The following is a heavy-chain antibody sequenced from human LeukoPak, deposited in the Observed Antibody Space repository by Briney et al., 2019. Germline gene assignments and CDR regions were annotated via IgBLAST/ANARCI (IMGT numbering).Heavy chain of an antibody. CDR1: GYTFSCYG. J-gene: IGHJ4*02. D-gene: IGHD4/OR15-4a*01. CDR2: ISGYNANR. Sequence: GASVKVSCKASGYTFSCYGISWVRQAPGQGLEWMGWISGYNANRKYAQKVQDRVTMTTDTSTSTVYMELKRLRSDDTAVYYCARDVDSTMVLFDYWGQGTLVTVSS. V-gene: IGHV1-18*01. CDR3: ARDVDSTMVLFDY.